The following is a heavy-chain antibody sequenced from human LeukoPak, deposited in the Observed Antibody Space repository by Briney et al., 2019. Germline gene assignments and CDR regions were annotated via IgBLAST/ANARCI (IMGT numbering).Heavy chain of an antibody. CDR1: GGSISSYY. CDR3: ARAVRFGFDY. Sequence: ASETLSLTCTVSGGSISSYYWSWIRQPPGKGLEWIGYIYYSGSTNYNPSLKSRVTISVDTSKNQFSLKLSSVTAADTAVYYCARAVRFGFDYWGQGTLVTVSS. J-gene: IGHJ4*02. D-gene: IGHD3-10*01. CDR2: IYYSGST. V-gene: IGHV4-59*12.